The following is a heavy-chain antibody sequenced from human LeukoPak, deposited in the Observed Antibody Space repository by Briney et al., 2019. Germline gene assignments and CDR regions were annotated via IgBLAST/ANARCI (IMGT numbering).Heavy chain of an antibody. CDR3: TRDPLRSTWSTYYNALDV. J-gene: IGHJ6*02. V-gene: IGHV1-18*01. CDR2: VSAYNGNT. Sequence: ASVKVSCKASGYSFTSYAINWVRQAPGQGLEWMGWVSAYNGNTDYAQKLQGRVTMTTDTSTSTAYMELRSLTSDDTAVYYCTRDPLRSTWSTYYNALDVWGQGTTVTVSS. D-gene: IGHD6-13*01. CDR1: GYSFTSYA.